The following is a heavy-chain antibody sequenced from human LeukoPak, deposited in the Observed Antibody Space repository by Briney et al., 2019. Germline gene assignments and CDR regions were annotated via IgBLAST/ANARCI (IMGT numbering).Heavy chain of an antibody. D-gene: IGHD2-2*01. Sequence: PSETLSLTCIVSGGSINNYYWSWIRQPPGKGLEWIGHIYYSGSTDYNPSLKSRVTISVDTSKNQFSLKLNSVTAADTAVYYCARHRGPAADFFRDYWGQGALVTVSS. V-gene: IGHV4-59*08. CDR1: GGSINNYY. CDR3: ARHRGPAADFFRDY. CDR2: IYYSGST. J-gene: IGHJ4*02.